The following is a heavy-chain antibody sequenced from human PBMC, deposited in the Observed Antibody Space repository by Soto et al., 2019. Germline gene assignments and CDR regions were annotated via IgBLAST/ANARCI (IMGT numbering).Heavy chain of an antibody. D-gene: IGHD6-6*01. V-gene: IGHV3-21*01. CDR1: GFTFSSYS. CDR3: ARLGSSVEDWFDP. CDR2: ISSSSSYI. Sequence: RRSLRLSCAASGFTFSSYSMNWVRQAPGKGLEWVSSISSSSSYIYYADSVKGRFTISRDNAKNSLYLQMNSLRAEDTAVYYCARLGSSVEDWFDPWGQGTLVTVSS. J-gene: IGHJ5*02.